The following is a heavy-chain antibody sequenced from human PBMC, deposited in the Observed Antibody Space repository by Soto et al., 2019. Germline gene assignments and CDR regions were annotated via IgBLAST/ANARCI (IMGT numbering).Heavy chain of an antibody. D-gene: IGHD3-10*01. J-gene: IGHJ1*01. V-gene: IGHV3-23*01. CDR3: AKNYYESGSDYLFDL. Sequence: EGQLFESGGGLVQPGGSLRLSCAASEFTFSDYAMSWVRQAPGKGLEWVSSVSSSSRSTFYADSVKGRFSISRDNHKNTVYLEMSSLRAADTALYYCAKNYYESGSDYLFDLWGQGTLVTVSS. CDR2: VSSSSRST. CDR1: EFTFSDYA.